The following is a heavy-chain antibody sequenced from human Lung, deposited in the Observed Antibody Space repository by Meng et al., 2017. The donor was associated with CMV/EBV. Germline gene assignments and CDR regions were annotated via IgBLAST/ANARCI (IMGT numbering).Heavy chain of an antibody. Sequence: ASVXVSCMASGYTFTYYYIHWVRQAPGQGLEWMGIINASGGNTNYAQKFQGRVTMTRDTSTSTVYMELSSLRSEDTAVYYCARGQGSTFGTGYGMDVWGQGTTVTVSS. J-gene: IGHJ6*02. D-gene: IGHD3-3*01. CDR1: GYTFTYYY. CDR2: INASGGNT. CDR3: ARGQGSTFGTGYGMDV. V-gene: IGHV1-46*01.